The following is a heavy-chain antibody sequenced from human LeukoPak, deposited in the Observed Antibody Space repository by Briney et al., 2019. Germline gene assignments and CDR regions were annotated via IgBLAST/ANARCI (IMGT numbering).Heavy chain of an antibody. Sequence: GASVKVSCKASGGTFSSYAISWVRQAPGQGLEWMGGIIPIFGTANYAQKFQGRVTITADKSTSTAYMELSSLRSEDTAVYYCARGASVVVTATLYYFDYWGQGTLVTVSS. CDR3: ARGASVVVTATLYYFDY. CDR1: GGTFSSYA. CDR2: IIPIFGTA. J-gene: IGHJ4*02. V-gene: IGHV1-69*06. D-gene: IGHD2-21*02.